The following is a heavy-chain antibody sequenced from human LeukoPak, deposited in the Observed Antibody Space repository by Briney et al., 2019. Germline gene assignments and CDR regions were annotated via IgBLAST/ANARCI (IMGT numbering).Heavy chain of an antibody. CDR3: AIEYSSGWYTGGFDY. CDR1: GGSISSSGYC. J-gene: IGHJ4*02. V-gene: IGHV4-39*07. Sequence: SETLSLTCTVSGGSISSSGYCWGWIRQPPGKGLEWIGSICYSGSPYYNSSLKSRVTISVDTSKNQFSLKLSSVTAADTAVYYCAIEYSSGWYTGGFDYWGQGTLVTVSS. D-gene: IGHD6-19*01. CDR2: ICYSGSP.